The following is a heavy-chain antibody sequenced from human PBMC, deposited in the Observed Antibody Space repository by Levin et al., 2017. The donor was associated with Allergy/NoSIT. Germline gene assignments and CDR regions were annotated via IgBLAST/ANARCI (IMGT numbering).Heavy chain of an antibody. J-gene: IGHJ4*02. CDR1: GFTFGDYA. Sequence: PGGSLRLSCTASGFTFGDYATSWFRQAPGKGLEWVGFIRSKAYGGTTEYAASVKGRFTISRDDSKSIAYLQMNSLKTEDTAVYYCTRDPSSPYYYDSSGYYDYWGQGTLVTVSS. V-gene: IGHV3-49*03. CDR2: IRSKAYGGTT. CDR3: TRDPSSPYYYDSSGYYDY. D-gene: IGHD3-22*01.